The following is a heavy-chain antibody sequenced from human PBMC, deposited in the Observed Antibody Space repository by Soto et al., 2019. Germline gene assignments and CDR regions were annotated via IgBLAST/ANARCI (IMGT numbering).Heavy chain of an antibody. CDR3: ARDPYYDSSGYPSGGTGY. V-gene: IGHV3-21*01. Sequence: PGGSLRLSCAASGFTFSGYSMNWVRQAPGKGLEWVSSISSSSSYIYYADSVKGRFTISRDNAKNSLYLQMNSLRAEDTAVYYCARDPYYDSSGYPSGGTGYWGQGTLVTVSS. CDR1: GFTFSGYS. CDR2: ISSSSSYI. J-gene: IGHJ4*02. D-gene: IGHD3-22*01.